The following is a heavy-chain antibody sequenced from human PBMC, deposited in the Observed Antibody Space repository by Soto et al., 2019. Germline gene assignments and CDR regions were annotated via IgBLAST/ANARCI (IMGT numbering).Heavy chain of an antibody. V-gene: IGHV3-11*01. CDR2: ISGTSSNI. D-gene: IGHD6-13*01. Sequence: QVQLVESGGGLVKTRGSLRLSCVASGFSFSDYYMSWVRQAPGKVLEWIAYISGTSSNIYYADSVKGRFTISRDNAENSVFLQMNNLRDEDTARYYCAKMASSGWYDPVFHWGQGTLVTVSS. CDR3: AKMASSGWYDPVFH. J-gene: IGHJ4*02. CDR1: GFSFSDYY.